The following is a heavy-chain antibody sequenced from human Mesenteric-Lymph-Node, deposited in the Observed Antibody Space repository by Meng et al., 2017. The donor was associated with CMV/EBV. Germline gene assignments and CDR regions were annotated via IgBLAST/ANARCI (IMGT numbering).Heavy chain of an antibody. CDR1: SSSYY. J-gene: IGHJ5*02. V-gene: IGHV4-39*07. Sequence: SSSYYCGWIRQPPGKGLEWIGSIYYSGSTYYNPSLKSRVTISVDTSKNQFSLKLSSVTAADTAVYYCARVKRPITIFGVAPGWFDPWGQGTLVTVSS. D-gene: IGHD3-3*01. CDR2: IYYSGST. CDR3: ARVKRPITIFGVAPGWFDP.